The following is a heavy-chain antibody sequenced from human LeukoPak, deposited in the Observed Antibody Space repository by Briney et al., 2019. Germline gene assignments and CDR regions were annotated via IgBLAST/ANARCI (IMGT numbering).Heavy chain of an antibody. V-gene: IGHV1-2*02. D-gene: IGHD2-15*01. CDR1: GYTFTGYC. CDR2: INPNSGGT. J-gene: IGHJ4*02. CDR3: AREHCSGGSCYHDY. Sequence: ASVKVSCKASGYTFTGYCMHWVRQAPGQGLEWMGWINPNSGGTNYAQKFQGRVTMTRDTSISTAYMELSRLRSDDTAVYYCAREHCSGGSCYHDYWGQGTLVTVSS.